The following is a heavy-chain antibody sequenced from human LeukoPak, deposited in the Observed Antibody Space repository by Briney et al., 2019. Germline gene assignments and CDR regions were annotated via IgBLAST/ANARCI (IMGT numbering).Heavy chain of an antibody. V-gene: IGHV3-53*01. CDR3: ARQGKGSYSSARYAFHY. Sequence: GGSLRLSCAASGFNVRSNYMSWVRQVPGKGLEWVSVIYSGGDTHYADPVKGRFTVSRDNNKNTLFLQMNSLKAEDTAIYYCARQGKGSYSSARYAFHYWGQGTPVTVSS. CDR2: IYSGGDT. D-gene: IGHD6-19*01. J-gene: IGHJ4*02. CDR1: GFNVRSNY.